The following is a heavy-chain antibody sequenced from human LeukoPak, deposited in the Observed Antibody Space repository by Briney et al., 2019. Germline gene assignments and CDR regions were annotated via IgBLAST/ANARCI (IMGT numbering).Heavy chain of an antibody. D-gene: IGHD2-21*01. CDR3: ARGLWPSYAFDI. CDR2: IYTSGST. CDR1: GGSISSGSYY. V-gene: IGHV4-61*02. Sequence: SQTLSLTCTVSGGSISSGSYYWSWIRQPAGKGLEWIGRIYTSGSTNYNPSLKSRVTISVDTSKNQFSLKLSSVTAADTAVYYCARGLWPSYAFDIWGQGTMLTVSS. J-gene: IGHJ3*02.